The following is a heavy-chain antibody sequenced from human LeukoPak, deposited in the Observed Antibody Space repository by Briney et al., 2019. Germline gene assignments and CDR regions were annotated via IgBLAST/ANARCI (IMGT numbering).Heavy chain of an antibody. J-gene: IGHJ4*02. CDR2: IRGSGGST. Sequence: GSLRLSCAASGFTFRSYAMSWVRQAPGKGLEWASAIRGSGGSTYYADSMKGRFTISRDNSKNTLYLQMNSLRAEDTAVYYCAKDRDLVGATVDYWGQGTLVTVSS. V-gene: IGHV3-23*01. CDR1: GFTFRSYA. D-gene: IGHD1-26*01. CDR3: AKDRDLVGATVDY.